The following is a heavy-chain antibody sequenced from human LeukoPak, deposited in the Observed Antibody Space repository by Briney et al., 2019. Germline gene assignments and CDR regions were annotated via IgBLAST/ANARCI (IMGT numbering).Heavy chain of an antibody. J-gene: IGHJ3*02. V-gene: IGHV4-30-4*01. D-gene: IGHD3-10*01. Sequence: SETLSLTCTVSGGSISSGDYYWSWIRQPPGKGLEWIGYIYYSGSTYYNPSLKSRVTISVDTSKNQFSLKLSSVTAADTAVYYCARGPFDYYGSGSYYNGAFDIWGQGTMVTVSS. CDR1: GGSISSGDYY. CDR2: IYYSGST. CDR3: ARGPFDYYGSGSYYNGAFDI.